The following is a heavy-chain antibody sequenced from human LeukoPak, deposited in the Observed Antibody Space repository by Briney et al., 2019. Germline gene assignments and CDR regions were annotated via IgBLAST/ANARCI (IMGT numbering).Heavy chain of an antibody. D-gene: IGHD6-19*01. J-gene: IGHJ4*02. CDR3: ATSQGGIAVAGTPFDY. Sequence: ASVKVSCKASGYTFTGFFMHWVRQAPGPGLEWMGWINPNSGGTNFAQNFQGRVTMTRDTSISTAYMELSRLTSDDTAVYYCATSQGGIAVAGTPFDYWGQGTLVTVSS. CDR2: INPNSGGT. CDR1: GYTFTGFF. V-gene: IGHV1-2*02.